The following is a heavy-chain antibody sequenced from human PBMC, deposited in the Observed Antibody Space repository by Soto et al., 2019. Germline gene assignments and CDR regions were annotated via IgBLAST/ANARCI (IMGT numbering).Heavy chain of an antibody. J-gene: IGHJ6*02. V-gene: IGHV1-18*04. D-gene: IGHD6-19*01. CDR1: GYTFSSYG. CDR3: ARSAMAGDYYYYGMDV. Sequence: ASVKVSCKASGYTFSSYGITWVRQAPGQGLAWMGWISVYSGKTSYAQKLQDRVTMSTDTSTSTAYMELRSLRSEDTAFYYCARSAMAGDYYYYGMDVWGRGTTVTVSS. CDR2: ISVYSGKT.